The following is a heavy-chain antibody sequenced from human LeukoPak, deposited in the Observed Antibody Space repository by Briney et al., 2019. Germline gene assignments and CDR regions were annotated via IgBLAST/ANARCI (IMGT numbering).Heavy chain of an antibody. CDR2: IYHSGST. Sequence: SQTLSLTCTVSGGSISSAIYYWSWIRQPPGKGLEWIGYIYHSGSTYYNPSLKSRVTISVDRSKNQFSLKLSSVTAADTAVYYCARDEGYCSSTSCHYWGQGTLVTVSS. J-gene: IGHJ4*02. CDR3: ARDEGYCSSTSCHY. D-gene: IGHD2-2*01. V-gene: IGHV4-30-2*01. CDR1: GGSISSAIYY.